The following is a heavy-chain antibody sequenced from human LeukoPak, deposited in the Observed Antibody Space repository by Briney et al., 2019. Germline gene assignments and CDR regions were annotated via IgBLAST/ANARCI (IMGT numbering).Heavy chain of an antibody. CDR2: ISGSGGST. V-gene: IGHV3-23*01. D-gene: IGHD2-21*02. J-gene: IGHJ4*02. CDR1: GFTFSSSA. CDR3: AKPRTAAGRNFDY. Sequence: GGSLRLSCVASGFTFSSSAMSWVRQAPERGLEWVSLISGSGGSTNYADSVKGRFTISRDNSKNTLYLQMNSLTAEGTAVYYCAKPRTAAGRNFDYWGQGTLVTVSS.